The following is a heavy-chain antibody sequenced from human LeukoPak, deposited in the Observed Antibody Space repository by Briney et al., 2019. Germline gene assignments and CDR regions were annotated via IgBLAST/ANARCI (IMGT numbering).Heavy chain of an antibody. CDR3: ARINAANYYYYYYYMDV. J-gene: IGHJ6*03. CDR1: GFTFSSYS. Sequence: GGSLRLSCAASGFTFSSYSMNWVRQAPGKGLEWVSSISSSSSYIYYADSVKGRFTISRDNAKNSLYLQMNSLRAEDTAVYYCARINAANYYYYYYYMDVWGKGTTVTVSS. D-gene: IGHD1-1*01. CDR2: ISSSSSYI. V-gene: IGHV3-21*01.